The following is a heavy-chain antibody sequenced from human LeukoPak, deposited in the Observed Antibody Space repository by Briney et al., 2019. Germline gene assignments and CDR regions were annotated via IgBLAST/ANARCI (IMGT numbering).Heavy chain of an antibody. V-gene: IGHV1-2*02. CDR2: INPNSGGT. CDR3: ARAETEGYSYGYVGVGIDY. J-gene: IGHJ4*02. CDR1: GYTFTGYY. D-gene: IGHD5-18*01. Sequence: ASVKVSCKASGYTFTGYYMHWVRQAPGQGLEWMGWINPNSGGTNYAQKLQGRVTMTTDTSTSTAYMELRSLRSDDTAVYYCARAETEGYSYGYVGVGIDYWGQGTLVTVSS.